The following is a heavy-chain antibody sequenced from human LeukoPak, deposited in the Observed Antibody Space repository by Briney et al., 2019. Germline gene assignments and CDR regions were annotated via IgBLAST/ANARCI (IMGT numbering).Heavy chain of an antibody. D-gene: IGHD3-22*01. V-gene: IGHV3-30*18. CDR3: AKGYYDTSGYLDY. CDR2: ISYDGSKK. J-gene: IGHJ4*02. Sequence: GGSLRLSCAASGFTFSTYGMHWVRQTPGKGLEWAAVISYDGSKKYYADSVKGRFTISRDNSKSTLYLQMNSLRVEDAAVYYCAKGYYDTSGYLDYWGQGILVTVSS. CDR1: GFTFSTYG.